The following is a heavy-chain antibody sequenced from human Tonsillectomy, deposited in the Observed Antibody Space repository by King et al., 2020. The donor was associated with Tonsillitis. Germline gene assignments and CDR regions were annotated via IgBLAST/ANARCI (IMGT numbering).Heavy chain of an antibody. CDR1: GFTFSTYG. Sequence: VQLVESGGGLVQPGGSLRLSCAASGFTFSTYGMSWVRQAPGKGLEWVSSITGSGVYTYYADPVKGRFTISRDNSKNTLFLQMNSVSADHTAIYYCAKDHRESGWALGAFDIWGQGTMVTVSS. CDR3: AKDHRESGWALGAFDI. CDR2: ITGSGVYT. J-gene: IGHJ3*02. D-gene: IGHD1-26*01. V-gene: IGHV3-23*04.